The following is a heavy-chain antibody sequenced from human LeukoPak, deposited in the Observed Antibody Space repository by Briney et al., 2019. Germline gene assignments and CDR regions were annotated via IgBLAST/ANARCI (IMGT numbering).Heavy chain of an antibody. CDR1: GGSISSGSYY. J-gene: IGHJ4*02. CDR3: AREGAQEFTGYSSGWYDYFDY. Sequence: SQTLSLTCTVSGGSISSGSYYWSWIRQPAGKGLEWIGRIYTSGSTNYNPSLKSRVTISVDTSKNQFSLKLSSVTAADTAAYYCAREGAQEFTGYSSGWYDYFDYWGQGTLVTVSS. CDR2: IYTSGST. V-gene: IGHV4-61*02. D-gene: IGHD6-19*01.